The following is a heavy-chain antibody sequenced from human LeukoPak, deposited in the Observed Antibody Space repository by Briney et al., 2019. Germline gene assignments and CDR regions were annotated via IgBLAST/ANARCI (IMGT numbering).Heavy chain of an antibody. CDR2: LSGRDDST. CDR3: AKWGDYDVLTGYYDSDY. V-gene: IGHV3-23*01. D-gene: IGHD3-9*01. J-gene: IGHJ4*02. CDR1: GFSFSNYA. Sequence: GGSLRLSCAASGFSFSNYAMSWVRQAPGRGLEWVSALSGRDDSTYYADSVKGRFTISRDTSKNTLYLQMNSLRAEDTAVYYCAKWGDYDVLTGYYDSDYWGQGTLVTVSS.